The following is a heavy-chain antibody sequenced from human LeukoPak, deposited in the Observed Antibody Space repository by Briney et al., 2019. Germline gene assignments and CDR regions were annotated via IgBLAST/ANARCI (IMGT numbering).Heavy chain of an antibody. V-gene: IGHV1-46*01. CDR1: GYTFTGYY. CDR2: ILPSGGIT. CDR3: ARGTSGSYYP. Sequence: ASVKVSCKASGYTFTGYYIHWVRQAPGQGLEWLGVILPSGGITTYAQRFQGRVTLTRDMSTSTVYMELSSLRSGDTAVYYCARGTSGSYYPWGQGTLVIVSS. D-gene: IGHD1-26*01. J-gene: IGHJ4*02.